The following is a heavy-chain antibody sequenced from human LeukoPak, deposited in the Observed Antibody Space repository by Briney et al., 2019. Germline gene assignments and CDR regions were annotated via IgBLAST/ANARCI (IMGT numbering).Heavy chain of an antibody. CDR3: PPQTTRLHQPH. CDR2: IAPTGCDR. Sequence: PGGSLRLSCTPSGLTFSTSVFNWLRQPPRKGLEWVASIAPTGCDRYQPDPLKGRFTISREHANTFLYLQMNILRAEATAVIFCPPQTTRLHQPHGGQETLLPVSS. J-gene: IGHJ4*02. CDR1: GLTFSTSV. V-gene: IGHV3-21*06. D-gene: IGHD1-14*01.